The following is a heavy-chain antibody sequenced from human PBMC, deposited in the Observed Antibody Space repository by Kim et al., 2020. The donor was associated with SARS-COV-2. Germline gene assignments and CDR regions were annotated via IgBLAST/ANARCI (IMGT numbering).Heavy chain of an antibody. D-gene: IGHD6-19*01. J-gene: IGHJ4*02. CDR3: AKDSYSSGWYGLDY. CDR2: ISWNSGSI. CDR1: GFTFGDYA. V-gene: IGHV3-9*01. Sequence: GGSLRLSCAASGFTFGDYAMHWVRQAPGKGLEWVSGISWNSGSIGYADSVKGRFTISRDNAKNSLYLQMNSLRAEDTALYYCAKDSYSSGWYGLDYWGQGTLVTVSS.